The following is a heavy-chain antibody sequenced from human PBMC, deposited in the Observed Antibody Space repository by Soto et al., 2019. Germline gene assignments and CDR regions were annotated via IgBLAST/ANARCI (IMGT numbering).Heavy chain of an antibody. CDR2: IYPGDSDT. D-gene: IGHD2-15*01. J-gene: IGHJ6*02. Sequence: GESLKISCKCSGYSFTSYWIGWVRQMPGKGLEWMGIIYPGDSDTRYGPSFQGQVTISADKSISTAYLQWSSLKASDTAMYYCARLPGGYCSGGSCLSMDVWGQGTTVTVSS. CDR1: GYSFTSYW. CDR3: ARLPGGYCSGGSCLSMDV. V-gene: IGHV5-51*01.